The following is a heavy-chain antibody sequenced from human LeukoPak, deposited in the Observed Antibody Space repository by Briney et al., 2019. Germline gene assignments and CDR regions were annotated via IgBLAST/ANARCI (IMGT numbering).Heavy chain of an antibody. J-gene: IGHJ5*02. CDR2: IDWDDDK. CDR1: GFSLRTSGMR. V-gene: IGHV2-70*04. Sequence: SGPALVKPTQTLTLTCTFSGFSLRTSGMRVSWIRQPPGKALEWLARIDWDDDKFYSTSLKTRLTISKDTSKNQVVLTVTNMDPVDTATYYCARMREEFDPWGQGTLVTVSS. CDR3: ARMREEFDP.